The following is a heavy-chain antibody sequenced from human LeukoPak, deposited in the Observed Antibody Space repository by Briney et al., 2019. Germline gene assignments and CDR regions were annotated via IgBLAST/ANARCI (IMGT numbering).Heavy chain of an antibody. D-gene: IGHD3-10*01. V-gene: IGHV1-2*02. CDR2: INPNSGGT. Sequence: ASVKVSCKASGYTFTGYYMHWVRQTPGQGLEWMGWINPNSGGTNYAQKFQGRVTMTRGTSISTAYMELSRLRSDDTAVYYCARDGGSGSYYPNWFDPWGQGTLVTVSS. CDR1: GYTFTGYY. J-gene: IGHJ5*02. CDR3: ARDGGSGSYYPNWFDP.